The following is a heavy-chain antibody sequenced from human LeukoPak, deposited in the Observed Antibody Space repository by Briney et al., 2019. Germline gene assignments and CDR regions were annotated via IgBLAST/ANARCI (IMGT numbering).Heavy chain of an antibody. J-gene: IGHJ4*02. D-gene: IGHD3-22*01. CDR1: GYSFTSYW. CDR2: IYPGDSDT. CDR3: ATSSWSYYDSSGYYRDY. Sequence: GESLKISCKGSGYSFTSYWIGWVRQMPGKGLEWMGIIYPGDSDTRYSPSFQGQVTISADKSISTAYLQWSSLKASDTAMYYCATSSWSYYDSSGYYRDYWGRGTLVTVSS. V-gene: IGHV5-51*01.